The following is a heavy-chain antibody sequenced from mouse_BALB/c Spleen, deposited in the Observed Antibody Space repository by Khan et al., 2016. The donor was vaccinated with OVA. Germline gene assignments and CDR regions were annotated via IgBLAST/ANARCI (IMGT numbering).Heavy chain of an antibody. D-gene: IGHD2-10*01. CDR1: GYTFTNYG. CDR3: ARPPYFSYTLDH. V-gene: IGHV9-3-1*01. CDR2: INTYTGEP. J-gene: IGHJ4*01. Sequence: VQLVESGPELKKPGETVKISCKASGYTFTNYGMNWVKQSPGKALKWMGWINTYTGEPTYADDFKGRFAFSLETSAGTAYLQINNLKNEDTATYFCARPPYFSYTLDHWGQGTSVTVSS.